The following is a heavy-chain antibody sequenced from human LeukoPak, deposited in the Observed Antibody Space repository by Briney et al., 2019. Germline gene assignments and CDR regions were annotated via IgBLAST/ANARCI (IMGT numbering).Heavy chain of an antibody. CDR2: ITGSGDRT. CDR3: TKDRMGAIIFFDY. J-gene: IGHJ4*02. CDR1: GFTFSSYW. Sequence: QPGGSLRLSCAASGFTFSSYWMSWVRQAPGKGLEWVSTITGSGDRTYNADSLKGRFTISRDNFKNTLYLQMNSLTPEDTAVYYCTKDRMGAIIFFDYWGQGTLVTVSS. V-gene: IGHV3-23*01. D-gene: IGHD1-26*01.